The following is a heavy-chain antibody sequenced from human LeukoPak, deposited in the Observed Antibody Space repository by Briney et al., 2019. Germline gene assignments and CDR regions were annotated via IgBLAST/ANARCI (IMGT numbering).Heavy chain of an antibody. CDR2: IYPGDSDT. D-gene: IGHD1-26*01. CDR1: GYSFTSYW. CDR3: ARGSGSYHTAYMN. J-gene: IGHJ4*02. V-gene: IGHV5-51*01. Sequence: GESLKISCKGSGYSFTSYWIGWVRQMPGKGLEWMGIIYPGDSDTGYSPSFQGRVTISADKSLSTAYLQWSSLKASDTAMYYCARGSGSYHTAYMNWGQGSPVTVSS.